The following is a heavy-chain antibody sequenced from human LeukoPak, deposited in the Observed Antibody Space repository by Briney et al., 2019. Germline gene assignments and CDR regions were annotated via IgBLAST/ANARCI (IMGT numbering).Heavy chain of an antibody. J-gene: IGHJ4*02. Sequence: PSETLSLTCAVSGGSISSGGYSWSWIRQPPGKGLEWIGYIYHSGSTYYNPSLKSRVTISVDRSKNQFSLKLSSVTAEDTAVYYCATCTQLWPYYFDYWGQGTLVTVSS. CDR3: ATCTQLWPYYFDY. V-gene: IGHV4-30-2*01. CDR2: IYHSGST. CDR1: GGSISSGGYS. D-gene: IGHD5-18*01.